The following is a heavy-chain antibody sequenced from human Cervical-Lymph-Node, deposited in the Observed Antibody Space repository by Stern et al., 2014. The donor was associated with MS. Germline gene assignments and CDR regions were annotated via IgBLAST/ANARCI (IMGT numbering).Heavy chain of an antibody. Sequence: MQLVESGTEVKKPGASVKVSCKASGYTFTSYAISWVRQVPGQGLEWMGWITTHNGNTDYAQKVQDRVTMTTDTSTNTAYMELRSLRSDDTAVYYCARSSSWYFDYWGQGTLVTVSS. CDR1: GYTFTSYA. CDR2: ITTHNGNT. J-gene: IGHJ4*02. CDR3: ARSSSWYFDY. D-gene: IGHD6-13*01. V-gene: IGHV1-18*01.